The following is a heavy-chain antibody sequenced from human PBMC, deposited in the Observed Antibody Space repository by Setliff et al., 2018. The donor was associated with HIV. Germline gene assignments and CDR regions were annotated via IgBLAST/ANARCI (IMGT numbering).Heavy chain of an antibody. CDR3: GHQSDVTAVVDY. CDR1: GVSVNNGYY. V-gene: IGHV4-31*11. D-gene: IGHD2-21*02. J-gene: IGHJ4*02. Sequence: SETLSLTCGVSGVSVNNGYYWTWIRQRPGQGLEWLGYVFYRGTVSYNPSLKSRLTIVVDKPTNKVSLKLTSVTAADTGTYYCGHQSDVTAVVDYWGQGTQVTVSS. CDR2: VFYRGTV.